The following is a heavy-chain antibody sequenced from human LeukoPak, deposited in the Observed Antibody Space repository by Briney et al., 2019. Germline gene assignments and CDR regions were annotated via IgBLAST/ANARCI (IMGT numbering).Heavy chain of an antibody. CDR2: ISGSGGST. J-gene: IGHJ4*02. CDR3: AKGGHGRREHSGYSRSASTD. D-gene: IGHD3-22*01. V-gene: IGHV3-23*01. Sequence: GGSLRLSCAASGFTFSSYAMSWVRQAPGKGLEWVSAISGSGGSTYYADSVKGRFTISRANSKNTLYLQMNSLRAEDTAVYYCAKGGHGRREHSGYSRSASTDWGQGTLVTVSS. CDR1: GFTFSSYA.